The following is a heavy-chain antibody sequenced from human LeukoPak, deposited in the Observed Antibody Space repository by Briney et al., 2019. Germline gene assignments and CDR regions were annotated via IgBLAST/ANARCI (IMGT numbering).Heavy chain of an antibody. CDR1: GGSFSTYY. CDR3: ARWWYYYDSSGSDY. CDR2: INHSGST. J-gene: IGHJ4*02. V-gene: IGHV4-34*01. Sequence: SETLSLTCAVYGGSFSTYYWTWIRQPPGKGLEWIGEINHSGSTNYNPSLKSRVTISVDTSKNQFSLKLSSVTAADTAVYYCARWWYYYDSSGSDYWGQGTLVTVSS. D-gene: IGHD3-22*01.